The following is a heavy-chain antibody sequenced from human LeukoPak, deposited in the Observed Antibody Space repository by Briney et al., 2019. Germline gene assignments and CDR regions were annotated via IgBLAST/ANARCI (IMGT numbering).Heavy chain of an antibody. D-gene: IGHD1-26*01. J-gene: IGHJ6*01. V-gene: IGHV3-23*01. CDR2: ISGSGDNT. CDR1: GFTFSGFA. CDR3: AKMKGHPLPKYYMDV. Sequence: GGSLNLSCAASGFTFSGFAMSWARRTRGRGLEWVSGISGSGDNTLYADSVKGRFTISRDSSKNTLYLEMNSLRAEDTAIYYCAKMKGHPLPKYYMDVWGQGTTVTVSS.